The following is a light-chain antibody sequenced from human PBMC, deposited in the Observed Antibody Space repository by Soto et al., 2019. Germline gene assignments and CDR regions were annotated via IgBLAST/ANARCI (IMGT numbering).Light chain of an antibody. CDR1: QSISSY. Sequence: DIQMTQSPSSLSASVGDRVTITCRSSQSISSYLNWYQQKPGKAPKLLIYAASSLQSGVSSRFSGSGSGPDFTLTICSLQPEDFATYFRQPSYNTPTFVGGTKVEMK. J-gene: IGKJ4*02. CDR2: AAS. V-gene: IGKV1-39*01. CDR3: QPSYNTPT.